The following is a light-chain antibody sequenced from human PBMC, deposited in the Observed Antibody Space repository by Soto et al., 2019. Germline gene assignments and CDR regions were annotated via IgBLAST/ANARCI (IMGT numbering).Light chain of an antibody. CDR2: EVN. J-gene: IGLJ1*01. CDR3: ASFRSGTILV. Sequence: QSALTQPASVSGSPGQSVTISCTGPRSDIGDSNFISWYQHSPGKAPRLLIYEVNNRPSGVSKRFSGSKAGNTASLTISGLLDDDEADYFCASFRSGTILVXGSGTKVTVL. V-gene: IGLV2-14*01. CDR1: RSDIGDSNF.